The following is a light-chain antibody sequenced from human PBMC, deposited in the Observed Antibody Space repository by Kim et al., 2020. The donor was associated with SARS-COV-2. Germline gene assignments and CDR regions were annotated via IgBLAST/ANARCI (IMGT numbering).Light chain of an antibody. J-gene: IGKJ4*01. CDR1: HSVGRT. CDR3: QQYNEWPLT. CDR2: GAS. V-gene: IGKV3-15*01. Sequence: PGDGATLSCRASHSVGRTLAGYQRTPGQAPRLLIYGASTRATGIPDTFSGRGSGTEFTLTISRLQSEDIAHYYCQQYNEWPLTFGGGTKVDIK.